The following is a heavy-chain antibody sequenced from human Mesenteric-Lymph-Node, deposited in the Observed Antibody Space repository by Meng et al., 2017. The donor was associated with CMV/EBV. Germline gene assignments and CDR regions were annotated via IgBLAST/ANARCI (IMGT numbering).Heavy chain of an antibody. CDR1: ADRGSRNRAA. V-gene: IGHV6-1*01. J-gene: IGHJ2*01. CDR2: TYYRSKWYN. D-gene: IGHD1-26*01. CDR3: ARGYRGYFDL. Sequence: AISADRGSRNRAACNWIRQSPSRGLEWLGRTYYRSKWYNDYAVSVKSRITINPDTSQNQFSLQLNSVTPEDTAVYSCARGYRGYFDLWGRGTLVTVSS.